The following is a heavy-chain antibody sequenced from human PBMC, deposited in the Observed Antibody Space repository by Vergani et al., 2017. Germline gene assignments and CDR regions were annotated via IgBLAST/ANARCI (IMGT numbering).Heavy chain of an antibody. Sequence: EVQLVESGGGLVQPGGSLRLSCAASGFTFSSYSMNWVRQAPGKGLEWVSYISSSSSTIYYADSVKGRFTISRDNAKNSLYLQMNSLRAEDTAVYYCARVPGPADYYYYYYMDVWGKGTTVTVSS. CDR3: ARVPGPADYYYYYYMDV. D-gene: IGHD2-2*01. J-gene: IGHJ6*03. V-gene: IGHV3-48*04. CDR2: ISSSSSTI. CDR1: GFTFSSYS.